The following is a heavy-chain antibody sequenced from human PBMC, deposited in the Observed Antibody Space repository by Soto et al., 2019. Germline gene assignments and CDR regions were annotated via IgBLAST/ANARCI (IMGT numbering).Heavy chain of an antibody. CDR2: INHSGST. V-gene: IGHV4-34*01. J-gene: IGHJ5*02. CDR1: GGSFSGYY. D-gene: IGHD6-19*01. Sequence: KTSETLSLTCAVYGGSFSGYYWSWIRQPPGKGLEWIGEINHSGSTNYNPSLKSRVTISVDTSKNQFSLKLSSVTAADTAVYYCARYSSGQGNWFDPWGQGTLVTVSS. CDR3: ARYSSGQGNWFDP.